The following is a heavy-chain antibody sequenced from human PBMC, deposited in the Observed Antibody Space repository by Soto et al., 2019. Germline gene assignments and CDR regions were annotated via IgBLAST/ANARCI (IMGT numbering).Heavy chain of an antibody. D-gene: IGHD6-19*01. J-gene: IGHJ4*02. CDR2: IYSGGAT. V-gene: IGHV3-53*01. CDR1: GFTVSSKY. Sequence: LRLYCAASGFTVSSKYMSWVRQAPGKGLEWVSVIYSGGATYYADSVKGRFTISRDNSKNTLFLQMNSLRAEDTAMYYCARTLDNSGWYQAFDYWGQGTLVTVSS. CDR3: ARTLDNSGWYQAFDY.